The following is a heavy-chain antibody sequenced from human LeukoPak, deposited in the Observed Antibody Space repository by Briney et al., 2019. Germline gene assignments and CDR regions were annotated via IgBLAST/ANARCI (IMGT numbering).Heavy chain of an antibody. CDR1: GYTFTSYW. V-gene: IGHV3-74*01. CDR3: ARDGLAAISTDY. D-gene: IGHD5-18*01. CDR2: INSDGSST. J-gene: IGHJ4*02. Sequence: PGGSLRLSCVASGYTFTSYWMHWVRQAPGKGLVWVSHINSDGSSTTYADSVKGRFTISRDNAKNTLYLQMNSLRAEDTAVYYCARDGLAAISTDYWGQGILVSVSS.